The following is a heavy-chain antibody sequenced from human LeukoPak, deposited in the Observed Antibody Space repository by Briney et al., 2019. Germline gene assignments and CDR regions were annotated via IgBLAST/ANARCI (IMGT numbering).Heavy chain of an antibody. J-gene: IGHJ4*02. CDR1: GGSISSSSYY. CDR3: ARHSSSWFYYFDY. Sequence: SETLSLTRTVSGGSISSSSYYWGWIRQPPGKGLEWIGSIYYSGSTYYNPSPKSRVTISVDTSKNQFSLKLSSVTAADTAVYYCARHSSSWFYYFDYWGQGTLVTVSS. V-gene: IGHV4-39*01. CDR2: IYYSGST. D-gene: IGHD6-13*01.